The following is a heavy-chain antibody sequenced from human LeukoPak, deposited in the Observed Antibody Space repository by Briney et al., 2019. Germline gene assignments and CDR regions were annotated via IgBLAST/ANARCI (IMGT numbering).Heavy chain of an antibody. J-gene: IGHJ6*03. Sequence: PSETLSLTCTVSGGSITNYYWTWIRQPPGKGLEWIGYIHYSGSTNYNPSLKSRVTISVDTSKNQFSLKLSSVTAADTAVYYCARASVTYYYYYYMDVWGKGATVTVSS. CDR3: ARASVTYYYYYYMDV. V-gene: IGHV4-59*01. CDR1: GGSITNYY. CDR2: IHYSGST. D-gene: IGHD4-11*01.